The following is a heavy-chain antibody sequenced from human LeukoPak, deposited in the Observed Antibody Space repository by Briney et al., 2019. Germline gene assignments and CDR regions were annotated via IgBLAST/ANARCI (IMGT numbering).Heavy chain of an antibody. Sequence: PGGSLRLSCAAPGFTVITKDMTWVRQAPGKGLEVGSVLYSDGNTKYADYVQGRFTISRDNSKNTLYLEMNSLSPDDTAVYYCARGVEPLAANTLAYWGQGTLVTVSS. CDR2: LYSDGNT. CDR1: GFTVITKD. D-gene: IGHD1-14*01. J-gene: IGHJ4*02. CDR3: ARGVEPLAANTLAY. V-gene: IGHV3-53*01.